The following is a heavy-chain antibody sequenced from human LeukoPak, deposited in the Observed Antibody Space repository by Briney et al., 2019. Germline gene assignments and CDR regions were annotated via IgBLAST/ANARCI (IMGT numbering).Heavy chain of an antibody. CDR3: AKSHDSSGSDY. J-gene: IGHJ4*02. D-gene: IGHD3-22*01. CDR2: ISGSGGST. Sequence: ETLSLTCTVSGGSISSYYWSWIRQPPGKGLEWVSAISGSGGSTYHADSVKGRFTISRDNSKNTLYMQMNSLRAEDTAVYYCAKSHDSSGSDYWGQGTLVTVSS. CDR1: GGSISSYY. V-gene: IGHV3-23*01.